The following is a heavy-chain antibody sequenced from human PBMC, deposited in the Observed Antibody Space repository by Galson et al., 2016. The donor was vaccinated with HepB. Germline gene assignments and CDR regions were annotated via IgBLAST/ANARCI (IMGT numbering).Heavy chain of an antibody. CDR3: AKGSSKYGSGSYFPQ. CDR2: ISGSGGNS. V-gene: IGHV3-23*01. J-gene: IGHJ1*01. CDR1: GFSFGSYA. Sequence: SLRLSCAAAGFSFGSYAMSWVRQAPGKRLEWLSSISGSGGNSYYADSVKGRSTIFRDNSKNTLFLVMKSLRAEDTALYYCAKGSSKYGSGSYFPQWGQGTLVTVSA. D-gene: IGHD3-10*01.